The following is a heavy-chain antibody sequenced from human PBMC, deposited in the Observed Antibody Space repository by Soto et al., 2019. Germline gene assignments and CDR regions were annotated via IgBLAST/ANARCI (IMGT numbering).Heavy chain of an antibody. Sequence: SETLSLTCTVSGGSISSYYWSWIRQPPGKGLEWIGYIYYSGSTNYNPSLKSRVTISVDTSKNQFSLKLSSVTAADTAVYYCARDSPTEYYFDYWGQGTLVTVSS. V-gene: IGHV4-59*01. CDR1: GGSISSYY. CDR2: IYYSGST. D-gene: IGHD4-4*01. J-gene: IGHJ4*02. CDR3: ARDSPTEYYFDY.